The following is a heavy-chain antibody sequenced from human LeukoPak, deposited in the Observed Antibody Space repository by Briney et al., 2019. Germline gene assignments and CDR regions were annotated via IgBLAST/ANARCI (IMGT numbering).Heavy chain of an antibody. V-gene: IGHV3-53*01. J-gene: IGHJ4*02. Sequence: GGSLRLSCAASGFTVSSNYMSWVRQAPGKGLEWVSVIYSGGSTYYADSVKGRFTISRDNSKNTLYLQMNSLRAEDTAVYYCAREGSWSRRYYFDYWGQGTLVTVSS. CDR3: AREGSWSRRYYFDY. CDR1: GFTVSSNY. D-gene: IGHD6-13*01. CDR2: IYSGGST.